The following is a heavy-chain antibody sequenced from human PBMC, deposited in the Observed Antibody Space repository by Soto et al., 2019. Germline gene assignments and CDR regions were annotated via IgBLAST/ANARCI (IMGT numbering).Heavy chain of an antibody. Sequence: QVHLVQSGAEVKKAGSSVKVSCKAPGGTFKNNGISWVRQAPGQGLEWMGGIIPVFGTTNYAQKFQGRPTITADVFTSTVYMELSRLRYEDTAVYYCARENGVAVATILYYCDSWGPGTLVTVAS. CDR1: GGTFKNNG. J-gene: IGHJ4*02. CDR3: ARENGVAVATILYYCDS. V-gene: IGHV1-69*01. CDR2: IIPVFGTT. D-gene: IGHD5-12*01.